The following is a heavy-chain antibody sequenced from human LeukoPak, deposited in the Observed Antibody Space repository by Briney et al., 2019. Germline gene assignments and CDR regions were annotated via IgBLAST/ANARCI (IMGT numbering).Heavy chain of an antibody. CDR3: ARADLSSSWTENFDY. D-gene: IGHD6-13*01. Sequence: GASVKVSCKASGYTFTDHYMHWVRQAPGQGLEWVGWINPNSGGTNYAQKFQGRVTMTRDTSTSTVYMELSSLRSEDTAVYYCARADLSSSWTENFDYWGQGTLVTVSS. CDR2: INPNSGGT. V-gene: IGHV1-2*02. J-gene: IGHJ4*02. CDR1: GYTFTDHY.